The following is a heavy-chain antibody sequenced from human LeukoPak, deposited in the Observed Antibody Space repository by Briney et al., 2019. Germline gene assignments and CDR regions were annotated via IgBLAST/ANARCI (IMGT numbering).Heavy chain of an antibody. CDR3: ARDLRGDSSSCFDY. J-gene: IGHJ4*02. D-gene: IGHD6-13*01. Sequence: SETLSLTCTVSGGSISSGDYYWSWIRQPPGKGLEWIGYIYYSGSTYYNPSLKGRVTISVDTSKNQFSLKLSSVTAADTAVYYCARDLRGDSSSCFDYWGQGTLVTVSS. V-gene: IGHV4-30-4*08. CDR1: GGSISSGDYY. CDR2: IYYSGST.